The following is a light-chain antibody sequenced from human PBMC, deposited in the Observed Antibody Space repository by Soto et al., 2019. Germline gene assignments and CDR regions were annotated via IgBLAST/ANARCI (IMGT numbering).Light chain of an antibody. CDR3: QQLNSYPLT. V-gene: IGKV1-5*01. CDR1: QSISSW. Sequence: DIQMTQSPSTLSASVGDRFTITCRASQSISSWLAWYQQKLGRAPRLLIYDASSLESGVPSRFSGSGSGTEFTLTISSLQPEDFATYYCQQLNSYPLTFGGGAKVDIK. CDR2: DAS. J-gene: IGKJ4*01.